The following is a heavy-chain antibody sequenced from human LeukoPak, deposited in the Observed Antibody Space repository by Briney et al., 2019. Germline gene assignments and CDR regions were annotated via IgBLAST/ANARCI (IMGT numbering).Heavy chain of an antibody. CDR2: IRYDGSNK. D-gene: IGHD2-15*01. CDR3: AKHGLPLVVISAPLDY. J-gene: IGHJ4*02. Sequence: PGGSLSLSCAASGFTFISYSIHWARQAPRKGLEWGAFIRYDGSNKYYADSVEGLFTISRDNSKNTVYLQMNSLRAEDTAVYYCAKHGLPLVVISAPLDYWGQGTLVTVAS. CDR1: GFTFISYS. V-gene: IGHV3-30*02.